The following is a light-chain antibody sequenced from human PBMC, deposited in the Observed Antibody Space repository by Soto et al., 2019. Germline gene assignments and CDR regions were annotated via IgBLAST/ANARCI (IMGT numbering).Light chain of an antibody. V-gene: IGLV2-23*02. CDR2: EVS. CDR1: SSDVGSYNF. J-gene: IGLJ2*01. CDR3: CSYAHSTSVV. Sequence: QSALTQPASVSGSPGQSITISCTGTSSDVGSYNFVSWYQQHPGKAPKFIIYEVSKRPSGISNRFSGSKSGSTASLTISGLQAEDEADYYCCSYAHSTSVVFGGGTKVTVL.